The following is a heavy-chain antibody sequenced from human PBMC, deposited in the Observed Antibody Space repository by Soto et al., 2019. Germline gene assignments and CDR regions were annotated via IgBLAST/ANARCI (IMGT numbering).Heavy chain of an antibody. Sequence: PVGSLRLSCAASGFTFSSYSMNWVRQAPGKGLEWVSSISSSSSYIYYADSVKGRFTISRDNAKNSLYLQMNSLRAEDTAVYYCARDVFFGMDVWGQGTTVTVSS. CDR3: ARDVFFGMDV. D-gene: IGHD2-21*01. J-gene: IGHJ6*02. CDR2: ISSSSSYI. CDR1: GFTFSSYS. V-gene: IGHV3-21*01.